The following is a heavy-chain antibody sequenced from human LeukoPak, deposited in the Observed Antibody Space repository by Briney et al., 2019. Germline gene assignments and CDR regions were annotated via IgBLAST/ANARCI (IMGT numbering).Heavy chain of an antibody. Sequence: SETLSLTCTVSGGSIISNVYYWAWIRQPRGKGLEWIGSVSYSGYTYYNPSLKSRVTISLDTSKNQFFLKLNSVTAADAAVYYCAKYSSSSRGYFDYWGQGTLVTVSS. CDR3: AKYSSSSRGYFDY. CDR1: GGSIISNVYY. D-gene: IGHD6-6*01. J-gene: IGHJ4*02. CDR2: VSYSGYT. V-gene: IGHV4-39*07.